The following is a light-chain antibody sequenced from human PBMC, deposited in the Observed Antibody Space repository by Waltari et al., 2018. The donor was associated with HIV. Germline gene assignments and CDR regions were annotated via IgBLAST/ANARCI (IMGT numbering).Light chain of an antibody. CDR1: QSLLQSNGYNY. J-gene: IGKJ5*01. Sequence: DIVMTQSPLSLPVTPGEPASISCRSSQSLLQSNGYNYLDWYLQKAGQSPQLLIYLGSNRASGVPDRFSGSGSGTDFTLKISRVEAEDVGVYYCMQALQTPITFGQGTRLEIK. V-gene: IGKV2-28*01. CDR2: LGS. CDR3: MQALQTPIT.